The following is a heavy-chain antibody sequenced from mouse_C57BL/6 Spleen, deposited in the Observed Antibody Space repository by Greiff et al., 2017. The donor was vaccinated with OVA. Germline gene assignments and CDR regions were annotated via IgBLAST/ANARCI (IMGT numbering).Heavy chain of an antibody. CDR2: ILPGSGST. Sequence: QVQLQQSGAELMKPGASVKLSCKATGYTFTGYWIEWVKQRPGHGLEWIGEILPGSGSTNYNEKFKGKATFTADTSSNTAYMQLSSLTTEDYAIYYCARRRIYDGYLYYAMDYWGQGTSVTVSS. CDR3: ARRRIYDGYLYYAMDY. D-gene: IGHD2-3*01. J-gene: IGHJ4*01. CDR1: GYTFTGYW. V-gene: IGHV1-9*01.